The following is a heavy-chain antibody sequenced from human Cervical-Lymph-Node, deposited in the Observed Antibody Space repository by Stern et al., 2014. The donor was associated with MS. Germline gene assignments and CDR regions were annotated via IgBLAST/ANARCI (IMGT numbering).Heavy chain of an antibody. V-gene: IGHV1-69*04. J-gene: IGHJ4*02. CDR2: IIPIIGRT. D-gene: IGHD1-7*01. Sequence: QVQLVQSGAEVKKPGSSVKVSCKASGGTFSGYAFSWVRQAPGQGLEWMGRIIPIIGRTNDAQRCQGRVTITAEKSTTTAYMELSGLGFDDTAVYYCATPPVETTSFDYWGQGTLVTVSS. CDR1: GGTFSGYA. CDR3: ATPPVETTSFDY.